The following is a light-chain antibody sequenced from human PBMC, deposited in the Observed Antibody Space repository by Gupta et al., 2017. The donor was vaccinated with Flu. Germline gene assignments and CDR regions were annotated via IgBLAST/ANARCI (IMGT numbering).Light chain of an antibody. J-gene: IGKJ1*01. V-gene: IGKV4-1*01. CDR3: QHHHHYTHCT. CDR2: VAS. Sequence: DIEMTQSPASLAVTLGEGATIYCKSSQSVLYSSNNKNYLAWYQQKPGQAPKLLIYVASTRVAGVADRFCGSGCGNDLALTNSSRQGEDVAGYYYQHHHHYTHCTFGQGTHVEIK. CDR1: QSVLYSSNNKNY.